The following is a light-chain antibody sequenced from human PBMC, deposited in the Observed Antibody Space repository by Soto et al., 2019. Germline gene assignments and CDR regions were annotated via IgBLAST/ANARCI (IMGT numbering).Light chain of an antibody. CDR1: QRISSW. V-gene: IGKV1-5*03. Sequence: DIQMTQSPSTLSASVGDRVTITCRASQRISSWLAWYQQKPGKAPKLLIFLASTLESGVASRFSGSGSGTEFTLTISSLQPDDSATYYCQQYHSYPLTFGGGTKVESK. CDR3: QQYHSYPLT. CDR2: LAS. J-gene: IGKJ4*01.